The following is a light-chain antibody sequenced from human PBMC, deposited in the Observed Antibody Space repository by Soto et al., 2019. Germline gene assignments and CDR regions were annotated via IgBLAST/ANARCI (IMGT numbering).Light chain of an antibody. CDR3: SSYTGVITTLGV. CDR2: AVN. J-gene: IGLJ3*02. CDR1: SSDVGRYNY. V-gene: IGLV2-14*01. Sequence: QSALTQPASVSGSPGQSITISCTGTSSDVGRYNYVSWYQHHPGKAPKLMIYAVNNRPSGVSDRFSGFKSGNTASLTISGLEAEDEADYYCSSYTGVITTLGVFGGGTKLTVL.